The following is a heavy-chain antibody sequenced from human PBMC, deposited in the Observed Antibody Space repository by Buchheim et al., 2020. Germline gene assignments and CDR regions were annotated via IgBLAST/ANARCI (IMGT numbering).Heavy chain of an antibody. V-gene: IGHV4-39*07. CDR3: ARDRSYCTNGVCPYGMDV. CDR1: GGSISSSSYY. D-gene: IGHD2-8*01. Sequence: QLQLQESGPGLVKPSETLSLTCTVSGGSISSSSYYWGWIRQPPGKGLEWIGSIYYSGSTYYNPSLKSRVTISVDTSTNQFSLKLSSVTAADTAVYYCARDRSYCTNGVCPYGMDVWGQGTT. J-gene: IGHJ6*02. CDR2: IYYSGST.